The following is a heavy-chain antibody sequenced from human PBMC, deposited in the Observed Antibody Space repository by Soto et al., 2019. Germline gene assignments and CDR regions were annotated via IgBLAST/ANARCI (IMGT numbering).Heavy chain of an antibody. D-gene: IGHD6-6*01. CDR1: GYTFFNYG. CDR3: ARKSSSSSWFDP. Sequence: ASVKVSCKASGYTFFNYGISWVRQAPGQGLEWMGGISGYNGNTNYAQKFQARVTMTTDTSTTTAYMELRSLRSDDAAFYYCARKSSSSSWFDPWGQGTLVTVSS. J-gene: IGHJ5*02. V-gene: IGHV1-18*01. CDR2: ISGYNGNT.